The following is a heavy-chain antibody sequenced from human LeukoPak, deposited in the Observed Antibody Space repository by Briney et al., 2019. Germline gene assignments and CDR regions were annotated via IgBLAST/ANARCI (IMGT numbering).Heavy chain of an antibody. Sequence: GGSLRLSCAASGFTFSSYAMSWVRQAPGKGLEWVSAISGSGGTTYYADSVKGRFTISRDNSKNTLYLQMNSLRAEDTAVYYCAKVPLAAADAGWFDPWGQGTLVTVSS. D-gene: IGHD6-13*01. V-gene: IGHV3-23*01. J-gene: IGHJ5*02. CDR2: ISGSGGTT. CDR3: AKVPLAAADAGWFDP. CDR1: GFTFSSYA.